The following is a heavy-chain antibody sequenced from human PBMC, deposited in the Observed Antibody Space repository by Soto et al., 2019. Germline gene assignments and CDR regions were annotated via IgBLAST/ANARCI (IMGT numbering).Heavy chain of an antibody. CDR1: GFTFSSYA. J-gene: IGHJ6*02. CDR3: ARDQGTYYYYGMDV. Sequence: QVQLVESGGGVVQPGRSLRLSCAASGFTFSSYAMHWVRQAPGKGLEWVAVISYDGSNKYYADSVKGRFTISRDNSKNTLYLQMNSLRAEVTAVYYCARDQGTYYYYGMDVWGQGTTVTVSS. CDR2: ISYDGSNK. D-gene: IGHD1-7*01. V-gene: IGHV3-30-3*01.